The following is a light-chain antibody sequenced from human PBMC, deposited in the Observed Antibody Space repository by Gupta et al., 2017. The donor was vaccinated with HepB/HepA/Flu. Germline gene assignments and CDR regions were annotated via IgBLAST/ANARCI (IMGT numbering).Light chain of an antibody. CDR1: RSVLYPSNNKNH. J-gene: IGKJ4*01. V-gene: IGKV4-1*01. Sequence: DIVMTQSPDSLAVSLGGRATINCKSSRSVLYPSNNKNHLAWYQQKAGQPPKLLIYWASTRESGVPHRFSGSGSGTDFTLTISSRQAEDVAVYCCQQLDSIPVTFGRGTKVDIK. CDR2: WAS. CDR3: QQLDSIPVT.